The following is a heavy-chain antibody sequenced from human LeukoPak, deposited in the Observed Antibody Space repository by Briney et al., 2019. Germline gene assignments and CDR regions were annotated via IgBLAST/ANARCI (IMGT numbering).Heavy chain of an antibody. CDR2: ISSYNGNT. V-gene: IGHV1-18*01. CDR1: GYTFTSYG. J-gene: IGHJ4*02. CDR3: ARAYGGNTYFDY. Sequence: GASVKVSCKASGYTFTSYGISWVRQTPGQGLEWMGWISSYNGNTNYAQKLQGRVTMTTDTSTSTAYMELSSLRSEDTAVYYCARAYGGNTYFDYWGQGTLVTVSS. D-gene: IGHD4-23*01.